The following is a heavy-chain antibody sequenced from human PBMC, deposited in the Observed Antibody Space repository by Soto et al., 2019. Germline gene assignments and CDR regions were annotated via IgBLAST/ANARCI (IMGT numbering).Heavy chain of an antibody. J-gene: IGHJ4*02. Sequence: GSLRLSCASSGFTVSSGYMSWVRQAPGMGLEWVSVILSGGDTYYADYVKGRFTVSRDNSQNTVYLQMNSLRGEDKATYYCARRYLRFGESFYFDEWGLGSLVTDSS. CDR3: ARRYLRFGESFYFDE. D-gene: IGHD3-10*01. CDR1: GFTVSSGY. V-gene: IGHV3-53*01. CDR2: ILSGGDT.